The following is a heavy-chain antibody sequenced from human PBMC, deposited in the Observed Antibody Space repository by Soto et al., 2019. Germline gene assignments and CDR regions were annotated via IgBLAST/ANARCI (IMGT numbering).Heavy chain of an antibody. CDR1: SGSINISY. CDR2: IYYSGST. D-gene: IGHD3-10*01. Sequence: SYTPALSCTSSSGSINISYFSGILKPPGKGLEWIGYIYYSGSTNYNTSIKSRVTISVDTSKNQFSLKLSSVTAADTAVYYCARNALEDSYYYGSGWWFDPWGQGTLVTVS. V-gene: IGHV4-59*07. J-gene: IGHJ5*02. CDR3: ARNALEDSYYYGSGWWFDP.